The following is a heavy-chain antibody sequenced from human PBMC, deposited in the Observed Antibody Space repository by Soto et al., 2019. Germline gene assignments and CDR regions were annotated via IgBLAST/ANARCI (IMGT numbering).Heavy chain of an antibody. Sequence: SVKVSCKASRGTFSSYAISWVRQAPGQGLEWMGGIIPIFGTANYAQKFQGRVTITADKSTSTAYMELSSLRSEDTAVYYCARYYDSSGYYLDPWGQGTLVTVSS. J-gene: IGHJ5*02. CDR3: ARYYDSSGYYLDP. CDR2: IIPIFGTA. D-gene: IGHD3-22*01. CDR1: RGTFSSYA. V-gene: IGHV1-69*06.